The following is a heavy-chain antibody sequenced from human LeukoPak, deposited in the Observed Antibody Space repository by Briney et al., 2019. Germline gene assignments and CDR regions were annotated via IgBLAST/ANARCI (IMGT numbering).Heavy chain of an antibody. Sequence: GASVKVSCKASGYTFTSYGISWVRQAPGQGLEWMGWISAYNGNTNYAQKLQGRVTMTTDTSTSTAYMELRSLRSDDTAVYYCARSLLGYCSGGSCLDWFDPWGQGTLVTVSS. CDR1: GYTFTSYG. D-gene: IGHD2-15*01. J-gene: IGHJ5*02. CDR2: ISAYNGNT. V-gene: IGHV1-18*01. CDR3: ARSLLGYCSGGSCLDWFDP.